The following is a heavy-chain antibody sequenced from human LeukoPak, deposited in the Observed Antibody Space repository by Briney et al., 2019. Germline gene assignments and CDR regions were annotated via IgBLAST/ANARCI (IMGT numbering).Heavy chain of an antibody. CDR2: ISAYNGNT. CDR1: GYTFTIYG. D-gene: IGHD3-10*01. V-gene: IGHV1-18*01. J-gene: IGHJ6*02. CDR3: ARSATNRDISASGSDYYYYGMYV. Sequence: GASVKVSSTASGYTFTIYGITWVRQAPGQGLEWMGWISAYNGNTNNAQKLQGRVTMTTDTSTSTAYMELRSLRSDDTAVYYCARSATNRDISASGSDYYYYGMYVWGQGTTVTVSS.